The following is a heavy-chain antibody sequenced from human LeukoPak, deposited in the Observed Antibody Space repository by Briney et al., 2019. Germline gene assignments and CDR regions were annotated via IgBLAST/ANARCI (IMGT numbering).Heavy chain of an antibody. J-gene: IGHJ4*02. CDR1: GFTFSNYA. Sequence: GETLRLSCAASGFTFSNYAMSWVRQAPGKGLEWVPAISGSGGSTYYADSVKGRFTISRDNSKNTLYLQMNSLRAEDTAVYYCAKGLYSGYELGADYWGQGTLVTVHS. D-gene: IGHD5-12*01. CDR3: AKGLYSGYELGADY. V-gene: IGHV3-23*01. CDR2: ISGSGGST.